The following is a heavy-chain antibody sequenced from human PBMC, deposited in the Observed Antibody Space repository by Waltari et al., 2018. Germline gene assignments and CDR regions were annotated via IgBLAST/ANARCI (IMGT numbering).Heavy chain of an antibody. J-gene: IGHJ4*02. V-gene: IGHV4-39*01. Sequence: QLQLQESGPGLVKPSETLSLTCTVSGGSISSSSYYWGWLRQPPGKGLEWIGSIYYSGSTYYNPSLKSRVTISVDTSKNQFSLKLSSVTAADTAVYYCASLGYSSSWSQSGVDYWGQGTLVTVSS. CDR2: IYYSGST. D-gene: IGHD6-13*01. CDR1: GGSISSSSYY. CDR3: ASLGYSSSWSQSGVDY.